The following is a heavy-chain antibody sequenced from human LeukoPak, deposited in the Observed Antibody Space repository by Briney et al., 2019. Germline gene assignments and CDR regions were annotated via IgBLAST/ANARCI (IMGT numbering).Heavy chain of an antibody. CDR2: ISSSGSTI. Sequence: PGGSLRLSCAASGFTFSSYEMNWVRQAPGKGLEWVSYISSSGSTIYYADSVKGRFTISRDNAKNSLYLQMNTLRAEDTAVYYFARDRRLWCSSTSWLWVGGTFDYWGQGTLVTVSS. V-gene: IGHV3-48*03. CDR1: GFTFSSYE. D-gene: IGHD2-2*01. CDR3: ARDRRLWCSSTSWLWVGGTFDY. J-gene: IGHJ4*02.